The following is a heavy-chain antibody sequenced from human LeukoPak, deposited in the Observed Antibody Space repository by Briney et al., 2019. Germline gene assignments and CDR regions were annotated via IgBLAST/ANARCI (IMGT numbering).Heavy chain of an antibody. J-gene: IGHJ6*02. V-gene: IGHV4-59*01. D-gene: IGHD2-8*01. CDR3: ARAQYGGYYGMDV. Sequence: PSETLSLTCTVSGGSISSYYWSWIRQPPGKGLEWIGYIYYSGSTNYNPSLKSRVTISVDTSKNQFSLKLSSVTVADTAVYYCARAQYGGYYGMDVWGQGTTVTVSS. CDR1: GGSISSYY. CDR2: IYYSGST.